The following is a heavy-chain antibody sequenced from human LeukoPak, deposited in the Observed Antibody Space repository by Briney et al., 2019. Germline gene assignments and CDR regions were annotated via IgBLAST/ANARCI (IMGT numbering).Heavy chain of an antibody. V-gene: IGHV4-34*01. J-gene: IGHJ4*02. D-gene: IGHD4-11*01. CDR3: ARGQGTVTTH. CDR1: GGSFSGYY. Sequence: SETLCLTCAVSGGSFSGYYWTWIRQPPGRGLEWIGEINHSGSANYNPSLMSRVTISLDTSKNHFSLNLSSVTAVDTAVYYCARGQGTVTTHWGQGTLVTVSS. CDR2: INHSGSA.